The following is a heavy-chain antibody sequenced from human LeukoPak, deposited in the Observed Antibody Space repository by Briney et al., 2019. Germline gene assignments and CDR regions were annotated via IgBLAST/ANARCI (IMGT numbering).Heavy chain of an antibody. D-gene: IGHD2-15*01. CDR2: ISYDGSNK. V-gene: IGHV3-30*18. J-gene: IGHJ6*02. CDR1: GFTFSSYG. Sequence: PGGSLRLSCAASGFTFSSYGMHWVRQAPGKGLEWVAVISYDGSNKYYADSVKGRFTISRDNSKNTLYLQMNSLRAEDTAVYYCAKERKGGYYYYGMDVWGQGTTVTVSS. CDR3: AKERKGGYYYYGMDV.